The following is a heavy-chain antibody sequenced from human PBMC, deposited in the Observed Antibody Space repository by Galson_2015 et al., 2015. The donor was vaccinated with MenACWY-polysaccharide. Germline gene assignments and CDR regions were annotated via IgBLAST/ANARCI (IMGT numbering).Heavy chain of an antibody. J-gene: IGHJ3*02. CDR3: ATPGPGDYNFGGFDALDI. Sequence: SVKVSCKVSGNTLTELSMHWVRQAPGKGLEWVGGFDPEASATMYAQTFQGRVTLTEDTSTDTAYLELSSLRSEDTAVYYCATPGPGDYNFGGFDALDIWGQGTLVIVSS. D-gene: IGHD3-10*01. CDR2: FDPEASAT. CDR1: GNTLTELS. V-gene: IGHV1-24*01.